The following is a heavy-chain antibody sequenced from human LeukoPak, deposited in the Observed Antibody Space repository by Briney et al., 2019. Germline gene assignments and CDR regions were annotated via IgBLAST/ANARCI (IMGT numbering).Heavy chain of an antibody. CDR2: IYHSGST. CDR3: ARVVQHTVNGPYFDY. CDR1: GYSISSGYY. J-gene: IGHJ4*02. Sequence: PSETLSLTCTVSGYSISSGYYWGWIRQPPGKGLEWIGSIYHSGSTYYNPSLKSRVTISVDTSKNQFSLKLSSVTAADTAVYYCARVVQHTVNGPYFDYWGQGTLVTVSS. D-gene: IGHD3-10*01. V-gene: IGHV4-38-2*02.